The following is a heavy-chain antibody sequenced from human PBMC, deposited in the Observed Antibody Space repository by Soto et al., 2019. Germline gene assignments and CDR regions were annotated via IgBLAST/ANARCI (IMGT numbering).Heavy chain of an antibody. J-gene: IGHJ5*02. V-gene: IGHV1-69*02. Sequence: QVQLVQSGAEVKKPGSSVKVSCKASGGTFSSYTISWVRQAPGQGLEWMGRIIPILGIANYAQKFQGRVTITADKSTSTAYMELSSLRSEDTAVYYCARVRLAAAGTDWFDPWGQGTLVTVSS. D-gene: IGHD6-13*01. CDR3: ARVRLAAAGTDWFDP. CDR2: IIPILGIA. CDR1: GGTFSSYT.